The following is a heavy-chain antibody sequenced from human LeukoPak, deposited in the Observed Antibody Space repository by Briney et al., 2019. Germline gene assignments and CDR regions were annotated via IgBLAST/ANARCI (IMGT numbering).Heavy chain of an antibody. D-gene: IGHD6-13*01. J-gene: IGHJ5*02. CDR3: ARMYSNNWGYNWFDP. CDR2: IYPGDSDT. CDR1: GYRFTSYW. V-gene: IGHV5-51*01. Sequence: GESLKISCKGSGYRFTSYWIGWVRQTPGKGLEWMGIIYPGDSDTRYSPSFQGQVTISADKSISTAYLQWSSLKASDTAMYYCARMYSNNWGYNWFDPWGQGTLVTVSS.